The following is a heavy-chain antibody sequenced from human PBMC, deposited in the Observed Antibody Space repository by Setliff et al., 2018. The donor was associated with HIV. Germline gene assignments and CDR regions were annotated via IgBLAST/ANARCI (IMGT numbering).Heavy chain of an antibody. CDR2: INAANGKT. J-gene: IGHJ4*02. D-gene: IGHD1-26*01. CDR1: GYTFSTYG. Sequence: ASVKVSCKASGYTFSTYGMHWVRQAPGQRLEWMGWINAANGKTKYSQKFQGRLTITGDISASTVDMELSRLRSEDTALYFCARDYSGTYYGDIDLWGQGTLVTVSS. V-gene: IGHV1-3*01. CDR3: ARDYSGTYYGDIDL.